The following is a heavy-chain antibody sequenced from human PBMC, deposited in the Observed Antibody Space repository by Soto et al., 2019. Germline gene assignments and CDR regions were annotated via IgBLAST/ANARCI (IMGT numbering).Heavy chain of an antibody. CDR3: ARSRAPGIAVAGTSWFDP. CDR2: IYPGDSDT. V-gene: IGHV5-51*01. Sequence: PGESLKISCKGSGYSFTSYWIGWVRQMPGKGLEWMGIIYPGDSDTRYSPSFQGQVTISADKSISTAYLQWSSLKASDTAMYYCARSRAPGIAVAGTSWFDPWGQGTLVTVSS. CDR1: GYSFTSYW. D-gene: IGHD6-19*01. J-gene: IGHJ5*02.